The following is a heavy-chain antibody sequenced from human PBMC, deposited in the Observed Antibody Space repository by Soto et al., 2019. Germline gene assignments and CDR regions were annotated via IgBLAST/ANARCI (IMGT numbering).Heavy chain of an antibody. CDR3: ARGSGIVALPGALEDVKYDY. CDR1: GQSFSGHS. CDR2: INESGST. Sequence: QVQLQQWGAGLVKPSETLSLSCAVYGQSFSGHSWAWIRQPPGKGLEWIGEINESGSTYYNPSLKSPVTISTDTSKNQFSLKLSSVSAADTAAYFCARGSGIVALPGALEDVKYDYWGQGTLVNVSS. D-gene: IGHD1-1*01. J-gene: IGHJ4*02. V-gene: IGHV4-34*01.